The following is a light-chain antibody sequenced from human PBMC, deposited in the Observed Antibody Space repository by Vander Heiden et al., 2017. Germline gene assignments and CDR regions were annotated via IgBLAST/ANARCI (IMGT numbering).Light chain of an antibody. Sequence: IVLTQSPGTLSLSPAVRPTLSCRASQSVPNNYLAWYQQKPAQAPRLLIYSASRRAAGIPDRFSGSGSGTDFTLTISRLEPEDFAVYSCQQHGTSFTFGQGTRLEIK. V-gene: IGKV3-20*01. CDR2: SAS. CDR1: QSVPNNY. J-gene: IGKJ5*01. CDR3: QQHGTSFT.